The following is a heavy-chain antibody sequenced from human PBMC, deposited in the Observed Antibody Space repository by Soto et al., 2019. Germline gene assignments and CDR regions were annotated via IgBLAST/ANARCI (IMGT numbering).Heavy chain of an antibody. CDR1: GFTFSSYG. J-gene: IGHJ4*02. CDR2: IWYDGSNK. V-gene: IGHV3-33*01. Sequence: QVQLVESGGGVVQPGRSLRLSCAASGFTFSSYGMHWVRQAPGKGLEWVAVIWYDGSNKYYADSVKGRFTISRDNSKNTLYLQMNSLRAEDRAVYYCARDQAMGAVAGDYWGQGTLVTVSS. CDR3: ARDQAMGAVAGDY. D-gene: IGHD6-19*01.